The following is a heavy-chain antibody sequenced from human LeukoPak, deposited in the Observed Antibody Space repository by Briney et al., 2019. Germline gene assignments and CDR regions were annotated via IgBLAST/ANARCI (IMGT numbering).Heavy chain of an antibody. CDR3: ARASSGWYAGGYFDY. J-gene: IGHJ4*02. Sequence: SETLSLTRAVSGYHLSSGYYWGWIRQPPGKGLEWIGSLFHSGSTYYNPSLKSRVTISVDTSKNQFSLKLSSVTAADTAVYYCARASSGWYAGGYFDYWGQGTLVTVSS. CDR2: LFHSGST. D-gene: IGHD6-19*01. V-gene: IGHV4-38-2*01. CDR1: GYHLSSGYY.